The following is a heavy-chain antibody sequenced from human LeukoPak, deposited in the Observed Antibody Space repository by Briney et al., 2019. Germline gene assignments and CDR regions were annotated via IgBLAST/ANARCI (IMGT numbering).Heavy chain of an antibody. CDR1: GYTFTSYG. J-gene: IGHJ6*02. CDR2: ISAYNGNT. V-gene: IGHV1-18*01. Sequence: ASVKVSCKASGYTFTSYGISWVRQAPGQGLEWMGWISAYNGNTNYAQKLQGRVTMTTDTSTSTAYMELRSLRSDDTAVYYCARERGSVFGVVMGYYYYGMDVWGQGTTVTVSS. CDR3: ARERGSVFGVVMGYYYYGMDV. D-gene: IGHD3-3*01.